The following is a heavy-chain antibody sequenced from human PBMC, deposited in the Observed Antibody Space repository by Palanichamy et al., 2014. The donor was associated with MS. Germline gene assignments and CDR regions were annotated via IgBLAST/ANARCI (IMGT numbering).Heavy chain of an antibody. CDR2: RSKANGGTT. D-gene: IGHD3-22*01. V-gene: IGHV3-49*02. J-gene: IGHJ4*02. CDR3: TRAYDTSGYFSLY. Sequence: RSKANGGTTEYAPSLQGRFTISRDDSQSIAYLQMNSLKTEDTAVYFCTRAYDTSGYFSLYWGQGALVTVSS.